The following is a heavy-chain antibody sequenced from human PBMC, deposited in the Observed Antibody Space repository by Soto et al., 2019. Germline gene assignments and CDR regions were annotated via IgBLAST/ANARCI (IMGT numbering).Heavy chain of an antibody. CDR2: INHSGST. CDR3: ARGGRDFWSGYHFGWFDP. V-gene: IGHV4-34*01. D-gene: IGHD3-3*01. Sequence: SETLSLTCAVYGGSFSGYYWSWIRQPPGKGLEWIGEINHSGSTNYNPSLKSRVTISVDTSKNQFSLKLSSVTAADTAVYYCARGGRDFWSGYHFGWFDPWGQGTLVTVSS. CDR1: GGSFSGYY. J-gene: IGHJ5*02.